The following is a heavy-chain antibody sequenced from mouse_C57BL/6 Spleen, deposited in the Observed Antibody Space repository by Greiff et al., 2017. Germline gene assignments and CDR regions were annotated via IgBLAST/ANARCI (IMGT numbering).Heavy chain of an antibody. CDR1: GYTFTSYW. V-gene: IGHV1-55*01. Sequence: QVQLQQPGAELVKPGASVKMSCKASGYTFTSYWITWVKQRPGQGLEWIGDIYPGSGSTNYNDKFKGKATLTVDTSSSTAYMQLSSQTSEDSSVYYCARDYGSSYWYFDVWGTGTTVTVSS. J-gene: IGHJ1*03. D-gene: IGHD1-1*01. CDR3: ARDYGSSYWYFDV. CDR2: IYPGSGST.